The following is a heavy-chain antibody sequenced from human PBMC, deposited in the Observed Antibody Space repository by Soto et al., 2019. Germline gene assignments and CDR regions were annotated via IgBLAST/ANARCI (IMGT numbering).Heavy chain of an antibody. D-gene: IGHD3-16*02. Sequence: PGGSLRLSCAASGFTFSESWMSWVRQAPGKGLEWVARILSRTDGGTTDYGAAVKGRFSISRDDSQNMLYLQMNNLQSEDTAIYYCVTYDYIWGGSRYRWPYWGQGTLVTVSS. CDR2: ILSRTDGGTT. CDR1: GFTFSESW. V-gene: IGHV3-15*01. J-gene: IGHJ4*02. CDR3: VTYDYIWGGSRYRWPY.